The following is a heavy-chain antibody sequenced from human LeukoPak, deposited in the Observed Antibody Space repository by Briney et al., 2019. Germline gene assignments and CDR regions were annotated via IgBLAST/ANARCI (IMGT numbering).Heavy chain of an antibody. V-gene: IGHV1-8*02. D-gene: IGHD6-25*01. J-gene: IGHJ5*02. CDR1: GYIFTSYY. Sequence: ASVKVSCKASGYIFTSYYMYWVRQATGQGLEWMGWMNPNSGNTGYAQKFQGRITMTRNTSISTAYMELSSLISEDTAVYYCARVPSGGDKFDPWGQGTLVTVSS. CDR3: ARVPSGGDKFDP. CDR2: MNPNSGNT.